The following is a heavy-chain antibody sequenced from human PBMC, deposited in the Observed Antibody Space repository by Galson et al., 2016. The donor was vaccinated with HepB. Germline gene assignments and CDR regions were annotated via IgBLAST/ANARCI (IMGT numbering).Heavy chain of an antibody. CDR1: GYKFRTYG. J-gene: IGHJ4*02. CDR3: ARDRYVVFGHGLLKGPFDY. CDR2: ISGYNGNT. Sequence: SVKVSCKASGYKFRTYGISWVRQAPGQGLEWVGWISGYNGNTKYAQNFQDRVTMTTDTSTDTVHMELRSLRSDDTAMYYCARDRYVVFGHGLLKGPFDYWGQGTLVTVSA. D-gene: IGHD3-10*02. V-gene: IGHV1-18*01.